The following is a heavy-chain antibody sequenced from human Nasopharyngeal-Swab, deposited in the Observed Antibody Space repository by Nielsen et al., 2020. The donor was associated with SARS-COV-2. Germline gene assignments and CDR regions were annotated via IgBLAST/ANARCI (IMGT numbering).Heavy chain of an antibody. V-gene: IGHV6-1*01. CDR1: GDRVSSTSTG. J-gene: IGHJ6*02. Sequence: SQTPSLTCAISGDRVSSTSTGWNWIRQSPSRGLEWLGRTYYGSKRYTDYAVSVKSRITINADTSKNQFSLQLNSVNPEDTAVYYCARGYLKSGMDVWGQGTTVTVSS. CDR2: TYYGSKRYT. CDR3: ARGYLKSGMDV. D-gene: IGHD1-1*01.